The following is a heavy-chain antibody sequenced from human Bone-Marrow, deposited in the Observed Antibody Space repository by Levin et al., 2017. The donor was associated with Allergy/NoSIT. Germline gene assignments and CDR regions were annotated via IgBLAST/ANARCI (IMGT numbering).Heavy chain of an antibody. CDR3: ASPREYCVTTTACCIAFDL. CDR2: ISSGSSYI. Sequence: SGGSPRLSCVGSGLSFSDYSLNWVRQAPGKGLEWVASISSGSSYIFYADSMRGRFTISRDNAKNSLFLQMNSLTVDDAGVYFCASPREYCVTTTACCIAFDLWGRGTTVTVSS. V-gene: IGHV3-21*06. J-gene: IGHJ3*01. CDR1: GLSFSDYS. D-gene: IGHD2/OR15-2a*01.